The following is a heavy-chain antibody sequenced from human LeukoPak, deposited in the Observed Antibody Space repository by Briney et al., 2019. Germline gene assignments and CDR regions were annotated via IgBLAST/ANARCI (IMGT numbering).Heavy chain of an antibody. V-gene: IGHV3-74*01. CDR2: INTDGSST. Sequence: PGGSLRLSCSASGSTLSNFWIHWVRQAPGKGLVWVSRINTDGSSTNYADSVKGRFAVSRDNAKNTLYLQMNSLRVEDTALYYCARVIGWDEPFDLWGQGTMVTVSS. J-gene: IGHJ3*01. CDR3: ARVIGWDEPFDL. CDR1: GSTLSNFW. D-gene: IGHD1-26*01.